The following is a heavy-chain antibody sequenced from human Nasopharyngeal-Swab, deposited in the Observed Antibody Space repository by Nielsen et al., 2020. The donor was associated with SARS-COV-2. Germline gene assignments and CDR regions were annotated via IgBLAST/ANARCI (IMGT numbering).Heavy chain of an antibody. CDR1: GSTFRRCS. V-gene: IGHV3-23*01. J-gene: IGHJ6*02. CDR2: LSASGSST. CDR3: AKESGSYLYYYYGMDV. Sequence: VRSLRLSCASTGSTFRRCSMSWVRQAPGKGLEWVSALSASGSSTYYADSVKGRFTISRDNSQNTLYLQMSSLRVEDTAVYYCAKESGSYLYYYYGMDVWGQGTTVTVSS. D-gene: IGHD1-26*01.